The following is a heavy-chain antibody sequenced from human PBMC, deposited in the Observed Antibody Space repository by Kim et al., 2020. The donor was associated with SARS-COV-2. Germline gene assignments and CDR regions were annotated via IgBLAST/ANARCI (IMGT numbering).Heavy chain of an antibody. CDR3: ASEGIVATTSRFDY. CDR1: GFTFTISA. V-gene: IGHV1-58*01. Sequence: SVKVSCKASGFTFTISAVQWVRQARGQRLEWIGWIVVGSGNTAYAQKFQERVTITRDMSTSTAYMELSSLRSEDTAVYYCASEGIVATTSRFDYWGQGTLVTVSS. D-gene: IGHD5-12*01. J-gene: IGHJ4*02. CDR2: IVVGSGNT.